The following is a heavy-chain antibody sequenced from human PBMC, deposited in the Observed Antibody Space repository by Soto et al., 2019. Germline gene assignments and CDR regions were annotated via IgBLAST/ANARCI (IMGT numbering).Heavy chain of an antibody. CDR2: IYYSGST. V-gene: IGHV4-31*03. CDR3: ARLGGINWFDP. D-gene: IGHD3-16*01. Sequence: QVQLQESGPGLVKPSQTLSLTCTVSGGSISSGGYYWSWIRQPPGKGLEWIGYIYYSGSTYYNPSRQSRVTLSVDTSKNQFSRQLSSVTDADTAVYYCARLGGINWFDPWGQGTLVTVSS. J-gene: IGHJ5*02. CDR1: GGSISSGGYY.